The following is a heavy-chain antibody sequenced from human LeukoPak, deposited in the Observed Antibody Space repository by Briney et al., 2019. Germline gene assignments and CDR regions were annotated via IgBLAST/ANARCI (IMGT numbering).Heavy chain of an antibody. CDR3: ARDGWVKKELRAFDI. Sequence: PSETLSLTCTVSGGSISSYYWGWIRQPPGKGLEWIGSIYYSGSTYYNPSLKSRVTISVDTSKNQFSLKLSSVTAADTAVYYCARDGWVKKELRAFDIWGQGTMVTVSS. V-gene: IGHV4-39*07. D-gene: IGHD1-26*01. J-gene: IGHJ3*02. CDR2: IYYSGST. CDR1: GGSISSYY.